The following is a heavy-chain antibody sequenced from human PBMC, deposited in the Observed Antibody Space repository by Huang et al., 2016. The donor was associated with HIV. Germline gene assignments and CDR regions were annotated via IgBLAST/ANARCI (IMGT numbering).Heavy chain of an antibody. CDR3: ATDLGGYSFDY. Sequence: QEQLVESGGGVVQPGGSLRLSCATSGFSFSHYGRHWVRQAQGKGLEWVAFIRVDGGNKQYADSAKGRFTISRDNSKKMLFLEMNSLRGDDTAFYYCATDLGGYSFDYWGQGALVSVSS. V-gene: IGHV3-30*02. CDR1: GFSFSHYG. J-gene: IGHJ4*02. CDR2: IRVDGGNK. D-gene: IGHD2-21*02.